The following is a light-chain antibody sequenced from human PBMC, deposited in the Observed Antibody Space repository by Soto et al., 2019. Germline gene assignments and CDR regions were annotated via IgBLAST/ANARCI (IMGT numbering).Light chain of an antibody. CDR1: SSDVGGYNY. V-gene: IGLV2-14*01. CDR3: SSYTSSSTLSYV. CDR2: DVS. J-gene: IGLJ1*01. Sequence: QSALTQPASVSGSPGQSITISCTGTSSDVGGYNYVSWYQQHPGKAPKLMIYDVSNRPSGVSNRFSGSKSGNTASLTISGLQAEDEADNYCSSYTSSSTLSYVFGTGTKVTVL.